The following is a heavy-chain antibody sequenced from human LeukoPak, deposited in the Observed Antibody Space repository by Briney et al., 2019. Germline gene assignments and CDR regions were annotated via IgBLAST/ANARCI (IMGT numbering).Heavy chain of an antibody. CDR2: ISYDGSNK. J-gene: IGHJ6*04. CDR1: GFTFSNAW. CDR3: AELGITMIGGV. V-gene: IGHV3-30*18. Sequence: GGSLRLSYAASGFTFSNAWMSWVRQAPGKGLEWVAVISYDGSNKYYADSVKGRFTISRDNAKNSLYLQMNSLRAEDTAVYYCAELGITMIGGVWGKGTTVTISS. D-gene: IGHD3-10*02.